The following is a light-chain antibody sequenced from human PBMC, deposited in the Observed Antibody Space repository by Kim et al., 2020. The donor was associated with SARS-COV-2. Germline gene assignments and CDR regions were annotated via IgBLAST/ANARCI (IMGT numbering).Light chain of an antibody. CDR2: RNN. V-gene: IGLV1-47*01. CDR1: SSNIGSNY. J-gene: IGLJ3*02. CDR3: AAWDDSLSGPV. Sequence: GQRVTISCSGSSSNIGSNYVFWYQQLPGTAPKLLIYRNNQRPSGVPDRFSGSKSGTSASLAISGLRSEDEADYYCAAWDDSLSGPVFGGGTKLTVL.